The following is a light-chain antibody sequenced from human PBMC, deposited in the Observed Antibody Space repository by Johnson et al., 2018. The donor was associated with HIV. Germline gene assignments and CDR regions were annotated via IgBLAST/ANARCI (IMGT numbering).Light chain of an antibody. CDR3: GTWDSSLSAVP. CDR1: SSNIGSNF. J-gene: IGLJ1*01. Sequence: QSILTQPPSVSAAPGQKVTISCSGSSSNIGSNFVSWYQQLPGKAPKLLIYDNSKRPLGIPDRFSGSKSGTSATLDITGLQTGDEADYYCGTWDSSLSAVPFGTGTKVTVL. V-gene: IGLV1-51*01. CDR2: DNS.